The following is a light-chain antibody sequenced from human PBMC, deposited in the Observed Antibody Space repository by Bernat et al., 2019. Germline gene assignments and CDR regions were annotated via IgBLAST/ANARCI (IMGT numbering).Light chain of an antibody. CDR3: CSYASSAAYV. CDR1: SSDGGGYNL. Sequence: QSTLTQPASVSGSPGQSITISCSGASSDGGGYNLVSWYQQHPGKAPKLVIYEVTTRPAGVSDRFSSAKSGSTASLTICGLQAEDESQYYCCSYASSAAYVFG. J-gene: IGLJ1*01. V-gene: IGLV2-23*02. CDR2: EVT.